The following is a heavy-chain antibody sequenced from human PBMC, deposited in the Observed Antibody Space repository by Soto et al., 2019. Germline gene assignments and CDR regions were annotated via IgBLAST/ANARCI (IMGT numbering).Heavy chain of an antibody. J-gene: IGHJ2*01. D-gene: IGHD5-18*01. CDR1: GGSFSGYY. V-gene: IGHV4-34*01. CDR2: INHSGST. CDR3: ARDTQRGYTGGTAMVMVAVRDWRLSWYFDL. Sequence: QVQLQQWGAGLLKPSETLSLTCAVYGGSFSGYYWSWIRQPPGKGLEWIGEINHSGSTNYNPSLKSRVTISVDTSKNQFSLKLSSVTAADTAVYYCARDTQRGYTGGTAMVMVAVRDWRLSWYFDLWGRGTLVTVSS.